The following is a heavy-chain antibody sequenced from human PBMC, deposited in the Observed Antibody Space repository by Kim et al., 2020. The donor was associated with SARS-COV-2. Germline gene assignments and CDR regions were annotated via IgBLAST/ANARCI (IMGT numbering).Heavy chain of an antibody. D-gene: IGHD2-15*01. V-gene: IGHV3-30*01. CDR3: ARVGYCSGGSCYSYAFDI. Sequence: GRITIPRDNSQNTLYLQMNSLRAEDTAVYYCARVGYCSGGSCYSYAFDIWGQGTMVTVSS. J-gene: IGHJ3*02.